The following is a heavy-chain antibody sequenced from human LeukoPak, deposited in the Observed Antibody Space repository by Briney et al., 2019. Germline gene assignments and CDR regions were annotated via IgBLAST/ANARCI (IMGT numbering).Heavy chain of an antibody. J-gene: IGHJ6*03. Sequence: PGGSLRLSCAASGFTFSSYGMHWVRQAPGKGLEWVAFIRYDGSNKYYADSVKGRFTISRDNSKETLYLEMNSLRVEDTAVYYCAKDSGSYSFYYMDVWGKGTTVTVSS. CDR2: IRYDGSNK. V-gene: IGHV3-30*02. CDR1: GFTFSSYG. D-gene: IGHD1-26*01. CDR3: AKDSGSYSFYYMDV.